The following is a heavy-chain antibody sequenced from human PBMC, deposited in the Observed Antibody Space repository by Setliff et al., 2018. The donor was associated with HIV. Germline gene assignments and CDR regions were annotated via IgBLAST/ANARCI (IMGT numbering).Heavy chain of an antibody. CDR1: GDSIYSGKYY. J-gene: IGHJ5*02. V-gene: IGHV4-39*01. D-gene: IGHD2-21*01. CDR2: IFYSGNT. CDR3: ARGPNCGGDWCGR. Sequence: SGTLSLTCTVSGDSIYSGKYYWGWIRQPPGKGLEWIATIFYSGNTYYNPSLKSRVTMSVDTSKNQFSLKLTSVTAADTAVYYCARGPNCGGDWCGRWGQGTLVTVSS.